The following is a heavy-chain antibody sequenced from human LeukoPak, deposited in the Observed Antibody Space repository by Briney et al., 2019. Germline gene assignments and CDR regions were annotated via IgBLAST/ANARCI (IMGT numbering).Heavy chain of an antibody. Sequence: SQTLSLTCAISGDSVSGNSVAWNWIRQSPSRGLEWLGRAYYRSKWYYDYAVSLQGRITINPDASKNQFSLHLNSVTPEDTAVYYCARVGSRGLEWFDPWGQGTLVTVSS. J-gene: IGHJ5*02. D-gene: IGHD1-26*01. CDR1: GDSVSGNSVA. CDR2: AYYRSKWYY. CDR3: ARVGSRGLEWFDP. V-gene: IGHV6-1*01.